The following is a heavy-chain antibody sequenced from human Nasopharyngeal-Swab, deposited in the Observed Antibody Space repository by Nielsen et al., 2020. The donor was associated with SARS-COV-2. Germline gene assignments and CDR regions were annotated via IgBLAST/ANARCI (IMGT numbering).Heavy chain of an antibody. CDR1: GYIFTSYD. D-gene: IGHD3-16*01. V-gene: IGHV1-18*01. Sequence: ASVKVSCKASGYIFTSYDISWVRQARGQGLEWMGWIGAYNGNTNYAQKFQDRVTMTTDTSTSTVYMELRSLRSDDTAVYYCARDSIAFGGPEGDYWGQGTLVTVSS. J-gene: IGHJ4*02. CDR3: ARDSIAFGGPEGDY. CDR2: IGAYNGNT.